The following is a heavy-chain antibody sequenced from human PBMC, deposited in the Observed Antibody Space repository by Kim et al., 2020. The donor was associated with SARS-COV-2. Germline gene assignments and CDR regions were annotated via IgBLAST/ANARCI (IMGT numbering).Heavy chain of an antibody. Sequence: GGSLRLSCAASGFTFSVYYMSWIRQAPGKGLEWVSYITSSSSYTNYADSVKGRFTISRDNSKNSLYLQMNSLRAEDTAVYYCARGLMIEDSSVWYFDYWGQGTLVTVSS. V-gene: IGHV3-11*05. D-gene: IGHD6-19*01. CDR1: GFTFSVYY. J-gene: IGHJ4*02. CDR2: ITSSSSYT. CDR3: ARGLMIEDSSVWYFDY.